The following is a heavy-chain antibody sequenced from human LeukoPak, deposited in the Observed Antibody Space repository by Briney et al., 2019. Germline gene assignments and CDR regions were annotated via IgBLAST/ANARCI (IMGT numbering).Heavy chain of an antibody. Sequence: GGSLRLSCAASGLTFSSYAMHWVRQAPGKGLEYVSAISSNGGSTYYANSVKGRFTISRDNSKNTLYLQMGSLRAEDMAVYYCARLYCSSTSCLSDYWGQGTLVTVSS. J-gene: IGHJ4*02. V-gene: IGHV3-64*01. CDR3: ARLYCSSTSCLSDY. CDR1: GLTFSSYA. CDR2: ISSNGGST. D-gene: IGHD2-2*01.